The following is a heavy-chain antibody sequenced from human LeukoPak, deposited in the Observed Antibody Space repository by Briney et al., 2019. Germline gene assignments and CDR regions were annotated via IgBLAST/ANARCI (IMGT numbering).Heavy chain of an antibody. J-gene: IGHJ5*02. D-gene: IGHD3-3*01. CDR3: AREDFWSSNNWFDP. CDR2: ISPSSSTI. CDR1: GFTFSNYI. Sequence: GGSLRLSCAASGFTFSNYIMNWVRQAPGKGLEWVSYISPSSSTIYYADSVKGRFTISRDNAKNSLFLQMNRLGAEDTAIYYYAREDFWSSNNWFDPWGQGTLVTVSS. V-gene: IGHV3-48*01.